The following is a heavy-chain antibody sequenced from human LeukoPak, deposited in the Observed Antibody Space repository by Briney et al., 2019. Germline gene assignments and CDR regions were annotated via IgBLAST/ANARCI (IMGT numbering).Heavy chain of an antibody. J-gene: IGHJ6*03. D-gene: IGHD5-24*01. Sequence: SETLSLTCTVSGGSITSNSYYWGWIRQPPGKGLEWIGSIYYSGRTHYNPSLKSRVTISVDTSKNQFSLNLSSVTAADTAVDYCARDIRDTRGQYYYYYYMDVWGKGTRSPSP. CDR3: ARDIRDTRGQYYYYYYMDV. CDR2: IYYSGRT. CDR1: GGSITSNSYY. V-gene: IGHV4-39*07.